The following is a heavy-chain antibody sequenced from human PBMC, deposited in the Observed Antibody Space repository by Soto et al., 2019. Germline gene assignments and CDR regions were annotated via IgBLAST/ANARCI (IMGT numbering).Heavy chain of an antibody. CDR2: IYYSGNT. D-gene: IGHD4-17*01. V-gene: IGHV4-31*03. CDR1: GASINGGGYY. J-gene: IGHJ6*02. CDR3: ARDPSYGDYSYYGMDV. Sequence: QVQLQESGPGLVKPSQTLSLTCTVSGASINGGGYYWSWIRQHPGKGLEWIGSIYYSGNTYYSPSLKSRVTISVDTSKNHFSLSLTSVTAADTAVYYCARDPSYGDYSYYGMDVWAQGTTVTVSS.